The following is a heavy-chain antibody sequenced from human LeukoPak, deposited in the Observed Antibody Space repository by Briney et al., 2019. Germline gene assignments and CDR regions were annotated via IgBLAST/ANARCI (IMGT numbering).Heavy chain of an antibody. CDR2: ISTTTLYI. Sequence: AGGSLRLSCAASGFNFSSYTMNWVRQAPGKGLEWVSSISTTTLYIYYADSVKGRFTISRDNAQNSLYLQMNSLRAEDTAVYYCAQDPNAAPFQYSGYDSPAIVVVVGATQVDYWGQGTLVTVSS. CDR1: GFNFSSYT. V-gene: IGHV3-21*04. CDR3: AQDPNAAPFQYSGYDSPAIVVVVGATQVDY. D-gene: IGHD2-15*01. J-gene: IGHJ4*02.